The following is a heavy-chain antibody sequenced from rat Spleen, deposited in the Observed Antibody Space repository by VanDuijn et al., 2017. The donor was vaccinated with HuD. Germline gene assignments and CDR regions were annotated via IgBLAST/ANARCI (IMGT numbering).Heavy chain of an antibody. Sequence: EVQLVESGGGLVQPGRSLKISCVASGFTFNNYWMTWIRPAPGKGLAWVAAISTGCGNTYYRDTVKGPFTISRDNAKSTLYLQMDSLRSEDTDTYYCSREADVPFHYFDYWGQGVMVTVSS. CDR2: ISTGCGNT. V-gene: IGHV5-31*01. J-gene: IGHJ2*01. D-gene: IGHD1-12*01. CDR3: SREADVPFHYFDY. CDR1: GFTFNNYW.